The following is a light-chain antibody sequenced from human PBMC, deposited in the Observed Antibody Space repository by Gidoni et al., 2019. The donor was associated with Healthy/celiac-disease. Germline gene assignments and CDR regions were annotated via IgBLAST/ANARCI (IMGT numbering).Light chain of an antibody. Sequence: DIQMTQSPSTLSASVGDRVTITCRASQSISSWLAWYQQKPGKAPKLLIYKASSLESGVPSRFSGSGSGTEFTLTISSLQPDDFATYYCQQYNSYSGTFGQETKLEIK. V-gene: IGKV1-5*03. CDR3: QQYNSYSGT. CDR2: KAS. J-gene: IGKJ2*01. CDR1: QSISSW.